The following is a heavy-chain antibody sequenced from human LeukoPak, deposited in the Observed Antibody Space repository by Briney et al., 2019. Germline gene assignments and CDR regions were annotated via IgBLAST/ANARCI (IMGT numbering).Heavy chain of an antibody. CDR2: INTNNGGT. J-gene: IGHJ4*02. D-gene: IGHD1-26*01. V-gene: IGHV1-2*02. CDR1: GYSFPGYY. Sequence: ASVKVSCKASGYSFPGYYMHWVRQAPGQGLEWMGWINTNNGGTNYAQKFQGRVTMTRDTPINTAYMELSSLRSDDTAVYYCARDRVSGRNADYFDYWGQGTLVTVSS. CDR3: ARDRVSGRNADYFDY.